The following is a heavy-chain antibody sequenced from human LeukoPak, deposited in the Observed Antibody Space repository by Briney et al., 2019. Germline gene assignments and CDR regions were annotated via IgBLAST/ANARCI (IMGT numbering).Heavy chain of an antibody. CDR2: ISYDGGSK. Sequence: GRSLRLSCAASGFTFSSYAMHWVRQAPGKGLEWLSVISYDGGSKYYADSVKGRFTISRDNSKNTLYLQVNSLRPEDTAMYYCASEILTGPYYFDYWGQGALVTVSS. J-gene: IGHJ4*02. D-gene: IGHD3-9*01. CDR3: ASEILTGPYYFDY. V-gene: IGHV3-30-3*01. CDR1: GFTFSSYA.